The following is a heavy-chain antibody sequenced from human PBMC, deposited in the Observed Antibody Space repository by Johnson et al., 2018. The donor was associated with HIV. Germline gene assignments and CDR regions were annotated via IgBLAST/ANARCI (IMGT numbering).Heavy chain of an antibody. D-gene: IGHD5-18*01. CDR2: IYSGGSI. CDR1: GFLVSSNY. Sequence: EVQLVESGGGVVQPGGSLRLSCAASGFLVSSNYMSWVRQAPGKGLEWVSVIYSGGSIYYADSVKGRFTISRDNAKNSLYLQLNSLTAADTAVYYCARERGPWKHLWLRDAFDIWGQGTMVTVSS. V-gene: IGHV3-66*01. CDR3: ARERGPWKHLWLRDAFDI. J-gene: IGHJ3*02.